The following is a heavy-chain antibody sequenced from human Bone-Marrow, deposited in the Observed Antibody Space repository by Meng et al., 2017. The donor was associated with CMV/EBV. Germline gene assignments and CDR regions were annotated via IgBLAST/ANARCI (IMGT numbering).Heavy chain of an antibody. CDR3: ATPDVDIVATMRGYNGMDV. D-gene: IGHD5-12*01. CDR2: INPNSGGT. CDR1: GYTFTAYY. V-gene: IGHV1-2*02. Sequence: ASVKVSCKASGYTFTAYYMHWVRQAPGQGLEWMGWINPNSGGTNYAQKFQGRVTMTTDTSISTADMELSRLRSDDTAVYYCATPDVDIVATMRGYNGMDVWGQGTTVTVSS. J-gene: IGHJ6*02.